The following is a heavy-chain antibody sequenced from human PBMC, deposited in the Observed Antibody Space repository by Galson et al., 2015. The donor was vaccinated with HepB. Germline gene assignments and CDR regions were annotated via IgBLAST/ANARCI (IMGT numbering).Heavy chain of an antibody. Sequence: SLRLSCAASGFTFSSYSMNWVRQAPGKGLEWVSSISSSSSYIYYADSVKGRFTISRDNAKNSLYLQMNSLRAEDTAVYYCAGDSSSFWSSGMDVWGQGTTVTVSS. CDR3: AGDSSSFWSSGMDV. D-gene: IGHD2-8*02. J-gene: IGHJ6*02. V-gene: IGHV3-21*01. CDR1: GFTFSSYS. CDR2: ISSSSSYI.